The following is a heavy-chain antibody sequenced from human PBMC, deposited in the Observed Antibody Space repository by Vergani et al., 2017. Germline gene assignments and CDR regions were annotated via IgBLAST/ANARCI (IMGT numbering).Heavy chain of an antibody. J-gene: IGHJ3*02. CDR3: ASHSGRFGEIKDAFDI. D-gene: IGHD3-10*01. V-gene: IGHV3-23*01. CDR2: ISGSGGST. CDR1: GFTFSSYA. Sequence: EVQLLESGGGLVQPGGSLRLSCAASGFTFSSYAMSWVRQAPGKGLEWVSAISGSGGSTYYADSVKGRFTISRDNSKNTLYLQMNSLRAEDTAVYYCASHSGRFGEIKDAFDIWGQGTMVTVSS.